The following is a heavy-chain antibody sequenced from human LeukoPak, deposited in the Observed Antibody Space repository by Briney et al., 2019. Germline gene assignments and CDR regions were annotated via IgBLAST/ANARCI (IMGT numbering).Heavy chain of an antibody. CDR1: GFTFSNAW. D-gene: IGHD3-10*01. J-gene: IGHJ4*02. CDR3: TTEIADGLWCGEGGGFI. V-gene: IGHV3-15*01. Sequence: GGSLRLSCAASGFTFSNAWMSWVRQAPGKGLEWVGRIKSKTDGGTTDYAAPVKGRFTISRDDSKNTPYLQMNSLKTEHTALYYCTTEIADGLWCGEGGGFIWGQGTLVTVSS. CDR2: IKSKTDGGTT.